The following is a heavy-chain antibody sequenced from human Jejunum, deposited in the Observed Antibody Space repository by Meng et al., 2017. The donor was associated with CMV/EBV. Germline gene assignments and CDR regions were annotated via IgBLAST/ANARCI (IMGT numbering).Heavy chain of an antibody. CDR2: INHRGST. CDR1: GSFRDYY. CDR3: ARGRGTVIVVAMEYYFDY. D-gene: IGHD3-22*01. Sequence: GSFRDYYWAWSRQSPGKGLEWIGEINHRGSTNYNPSLKSRVTMSVDTSKNQFSLSLSSVTAADTAVYYCARGRGTVIVVAMEYYFDYWGQGTLVTVSS. V-gene: IGHV4-34*01. J-gene: IGHJ4*02.